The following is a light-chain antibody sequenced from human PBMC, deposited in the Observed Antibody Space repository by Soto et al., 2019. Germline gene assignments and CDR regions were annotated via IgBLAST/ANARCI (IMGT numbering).Light chain of an antibody. CDR2: EVS. J-gene: IGLJ3*02. Sequence: QSALTQPASVSGSPGQSITISCTGTSSDVGGYSYVSWYQQHPGKAPKLMIYEVSNRPSGVSNRFSGSKSGNTASLTISGLQAEDEADYYCSSYAGSTTLLFGGGTKVTV. CDR3: SSYAGSTTLL. V-gene: IGLV2-14*01. CDR1: SSDVGGYSY.